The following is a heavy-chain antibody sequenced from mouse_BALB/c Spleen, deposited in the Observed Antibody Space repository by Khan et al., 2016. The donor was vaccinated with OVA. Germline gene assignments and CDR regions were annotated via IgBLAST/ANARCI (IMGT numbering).Heavy chain of an antibody. CDR3: ARSVTSTTVVATDFDY. J-gene: IGHJ2*01. Sequence: EVQLQESGPGLVNPSQSLSLTCTVTGYSITSDYAWNWIRQFPGNKLEWMGYISYSGRTSYNPSLKSRISITRDTSKNQVFLQLNSVTTADTATYFCARSVTSTTVVATDFDYWGQGTTLTVSS. D-gene: IGHD1-1*01. CDR1: GYSITSDYA. CDR2: ISYSGRT. V-gene: IGHV3-2*02.